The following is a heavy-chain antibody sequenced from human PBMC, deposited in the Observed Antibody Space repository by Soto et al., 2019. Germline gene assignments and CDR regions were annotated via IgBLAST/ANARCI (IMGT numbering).Heavy chain of an antibody. J-gene: IGHJ5*02. Sequence: GGSLRLSCAASGFTFSSYAMSWVRQAPGKGLEWVSAIRGSGGSTYYADSVKGRFTISRDNSKNTLYLQMNSLRAEDTAVYYCAKDFWTPLAHVGWFDPWGQGTLVTVSS. V-gene: IGHV3-23*01. D-gene: IGHD3-3*01. CDR1: GFTFSSYA. CDR3: AKDFWTPLAHVGWFDP. CDR2: IRGSGGST.